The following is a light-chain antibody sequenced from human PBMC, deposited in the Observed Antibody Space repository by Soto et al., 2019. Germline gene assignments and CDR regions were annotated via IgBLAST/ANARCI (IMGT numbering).Light chain of an antibody. CDR2: AAS. J-gene: IGKJ4*01. CDR1: QSVYSNY. Sequence: ENVLTQSPATLSLYPGERATLSCRASQSVYSNYLAWYQRKPGQAPRLLIYAASNRATGITDSFSGSGSGTDFTLTISRLEPEDFAVYYCHQYGSFPYTFGGGTNVEIK. V-gene: IGKV3-20*01. CDR3: HQYGSFPYT.